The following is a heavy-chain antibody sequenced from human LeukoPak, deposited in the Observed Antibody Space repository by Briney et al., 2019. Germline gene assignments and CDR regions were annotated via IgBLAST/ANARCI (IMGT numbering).Heavy chain of an antibody. CDR1: GGSFSGYY. D-gene: IGHD6-6*01. CDR3: ASVSSPFRSHRAYYFDY. CDR2: INHSGST. Sequence: SETLSLTCAVYGGSFSGYYWSWIRQPPGKGLEWIGEINHSGSTNYNPSLKSRVTISVDTSKNQFSLKLSSVTAADTAVYYCASVSSPFRSHRAYYFDYWGQGTLVTVSS. V-gene: IGHV4-34*01. J-gene: IGHJ4*02.